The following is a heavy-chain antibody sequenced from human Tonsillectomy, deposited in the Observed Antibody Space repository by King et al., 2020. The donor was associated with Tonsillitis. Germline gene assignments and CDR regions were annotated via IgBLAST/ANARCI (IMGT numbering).Heavy chain of an antibody. Sequence: VQLQQWGAGLLKPSETLSLTCAVYGGSFSGYYWSWIRQPPGKGLEWIGEINHSGSTNYNPSLKSRVTISVDTSKNQFSLKLSSVTAADTAVYYCARSRAVRYYYGSANYYICGWFDPWGQGTLVTVSS. V-gene: IGHV4-34*01. CDR1: GGSFSGYY. J-gene: IGHJ5*02. CDR3: ARSRAVRYYYGSANYYICGWFDP. D-gene: IGHD3-10*01. CDR2: INHSGST.